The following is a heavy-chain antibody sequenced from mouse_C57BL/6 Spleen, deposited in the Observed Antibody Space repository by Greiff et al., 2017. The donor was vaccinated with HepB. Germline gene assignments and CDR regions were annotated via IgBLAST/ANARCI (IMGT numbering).Heavy chain of an antibody. CDR2: ISDGGSYT. Sequence: EVKLVESGGGLVKPGGSLKLSCAASGFTFSSYAMSWVRQTPEKRLEWVATISDGGSYTYYPDNVKGRFTISRDNAKNNLYLQMSHLKSEDTAMYYCARDEENYSNHYYAMDYWGQGTSVTVSS. CDR1: GFTFSSYA. V-gene: IGHV5-4*01. CDR3: ARDEENYSNHYYAMDY. J-gene: IGHJ4*01. D-gene: IGHD2-5*01.